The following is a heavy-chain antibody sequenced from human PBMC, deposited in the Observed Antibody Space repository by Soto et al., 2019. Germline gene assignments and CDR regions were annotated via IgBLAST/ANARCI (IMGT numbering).Heavy chain of an antibody. CDR1: GFTFSSYA. D-gene: IGHD2-15*01. Sequence: PGGSLRLSCAASGFTFSSYAMHWVRQAPGKGLEWVAVISYDGSNKYYADSVKGRFTISRDNSKNTLYLQMNSLRAEDTAVYYCARYHCSGGSCYLFDYWGQGALVTVSS. CDR2: ISYDGSNK. J-gene: IGHJ4*02. CDR3: ARYHCSGGSCYLFDY. V-gene: IGHV3-30-3*01.